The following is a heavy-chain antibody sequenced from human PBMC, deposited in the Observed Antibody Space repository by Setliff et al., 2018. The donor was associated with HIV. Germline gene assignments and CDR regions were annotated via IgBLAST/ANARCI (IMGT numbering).Heavy chain of an antibody. Sequence: GGSLRLSCAASGFTFSSYWMNWVRQAPGKGLEWVANIKQDGREKYYVDSVKGRFTISRDNAKNSLYLQMNSLRAEDTAVYYCARVYSMGAFDIWGQGTMVTVSS. J-gene: IGHJ3*02. CDR2: IKQDGREK. D-gene: IGHD4-4*01. CDR3: ARVYSMGAFDI. V-gene: IGHV3-7*01. CDR1: GFTFSSYW.